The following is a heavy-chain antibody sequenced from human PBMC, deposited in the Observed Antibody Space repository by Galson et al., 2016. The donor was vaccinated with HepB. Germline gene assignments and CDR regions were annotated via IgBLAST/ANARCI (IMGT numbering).Heavy chain of an antibody. D-gene: IGHD3-10*01. J-gene: IGHJ4*02. CDR2: INYSGST. V-gene: IGHV4-59*01. CDR3: ASHPYGSGSYPFDY. CDR1: GGSISSYY. Sequence: SETLSLTCTVAGGSISSYYWSWIRQPPGKGLEWIGYINYSGSTNYNPPLKRHVTITVNTSKNQFSLKLRPVTAAETAVYYGASHPYGSGSYPFDYWGQGTLVTVSS.